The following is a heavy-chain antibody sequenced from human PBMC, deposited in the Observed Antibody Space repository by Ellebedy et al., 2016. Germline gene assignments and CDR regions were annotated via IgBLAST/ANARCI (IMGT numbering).Heavy chain of an antibody. CDR1: GFTFSSYS. CDR2: ISSSSSYI. J-gene: IGHJ5*02. CDR3: ARPADGYSSSWFDP. D-gene: IGHD6-13*01. V-gene: IGHV3-21*01. Sequence: GGSLRLSXAASGFTFSSYSMNWVRQAPGKGLEWVSSISSSSSYIYYADSVKGRFTISRDNAKNSLYLQMNSLRAEDTAVYYCARPADGYSSSWFDPWGQGTLVTVSS.